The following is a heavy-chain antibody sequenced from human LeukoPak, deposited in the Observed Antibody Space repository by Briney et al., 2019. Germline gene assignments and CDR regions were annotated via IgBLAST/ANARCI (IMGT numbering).Heavy chain of an antibody. Sequence: SETLSLTCAVYGGSFSGYYWSWIRQPPGKGLEWIGEINHSGSTNYNPSLKSRVTISVDTSKNQFSLKLSSVTAADTAVYYCARVPHCTNGVCYTSYYYYYGMDVWGQGTTVTVSS. V-gene: IGHV4-34*01. CDR2: INHSGST. CDR3: ARVPHCTNGVCYTSYYYYYGMDV. CDR1: GGSFSGYY. D-gene: IGHD2-8*01. J-gene: IGHJ6*02.